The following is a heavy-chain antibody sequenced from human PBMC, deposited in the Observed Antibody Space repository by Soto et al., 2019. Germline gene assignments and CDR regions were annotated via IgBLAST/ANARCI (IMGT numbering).Heavy chain of an antibody. CDR3: ARYGGGYGVQDY. D-gene: IGHD4-17*01. CDR2: IYYSGST. V-gene: IGHV4-30-4*01. CDR1: GGSISSGDYY. Sequence: SETLSLTCTVSGGSISSGDYYWSWIRQPPGKGLEWIGYIYYSGSTYYNPSLKSRVTISVDTSKNQFSLKLSSVTAADTAVYYCARYGGGYGVQDYWGQGTLVTVSS. J-gene: IGHJ4*02.